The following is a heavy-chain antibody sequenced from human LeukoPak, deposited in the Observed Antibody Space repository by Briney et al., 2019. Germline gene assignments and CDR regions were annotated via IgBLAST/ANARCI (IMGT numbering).Heavy chain of an antibody. CDR1: GGSITSSDYY. J-gene: IGHJ4*02. D-gene: IGHD1-26*01. CDR3: ARGRGVGAPSGYFDY. V-gene: IGHV4-30-2*01. CDR2: ISQSGTT. Sequence: PSQTLSLTCSVSGGSITSSDYYWSWIRQPLGKGLEWIGYISQSGTTSYNPSLKSRVTISVDRSKNQFSLKLTSVTAADTAVYYCARGRGVGAPSGYFDYWGQGTLVTVSS.